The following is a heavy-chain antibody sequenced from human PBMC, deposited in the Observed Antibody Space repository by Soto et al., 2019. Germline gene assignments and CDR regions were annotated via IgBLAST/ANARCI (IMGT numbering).Heavy chain of an antibody. CDR2: INPDSGGT. CDR3: AREATVTPCLAGRCNREYYYGLDV. V-gene: IGHV1-2*02. CDR1: GYTFTGYS. J-gene: IGHJ6*02. Sequence: QVQLVQSGAEVKKAGASVKVSCKASGYTFTGYSMHWVRQAPGQGLEYLGWINPDSGGTEYAQKFQGRGTLTRDTSISTAYMDFTRLTSDDTAVYYCAREATVTPCLAGRCNREYYYGLDVWGPGTAVTVSS. D-gene: IGHD5-18*01.